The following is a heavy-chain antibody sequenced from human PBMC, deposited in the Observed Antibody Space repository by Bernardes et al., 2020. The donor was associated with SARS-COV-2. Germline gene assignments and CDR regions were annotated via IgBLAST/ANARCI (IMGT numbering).Heavy chain of an antibody. CDR1: GAPISSSYW. Sequence: SESLSLTCAVSGAPISSSYWWSWVRQPPGKGLEWIGEVYHTGSTNYNTSLTSRVTMGIDKANNQVSLILWSVTAADAAVYYCARVTYNYASTTYVYAMDLWGQGTTVTVSS. D-gene: IGHD3-10*01. V-gene: IGHV4-4*02. CDR3: ARVTYNYASTTYVYAMDL. CDR2: VYHTGST. J-gene: IGHJ6*02.